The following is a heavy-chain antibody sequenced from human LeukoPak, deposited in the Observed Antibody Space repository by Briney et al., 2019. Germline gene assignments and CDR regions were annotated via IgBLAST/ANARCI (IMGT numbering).Heavy chain of an antibody. V-gene: IGHV3-23*01. CDR3: AKRSDYGGNGNYFDY. Sequence: PGGSLRLSCAASGFTFSSYGMSWVRQAPGKGLELVSTISGRDTNTYYADYVEGRFIISRDNSKNTVYLQMNSLRAEDTAVYYCAKRSDYGGNGNYFDYWGQGTPVTVSS. D-gene: IGHD4-23*01. J-gene: IGHJ4*02. CDR1: GFTFSSYG. CDR2: ISGRDTNT.